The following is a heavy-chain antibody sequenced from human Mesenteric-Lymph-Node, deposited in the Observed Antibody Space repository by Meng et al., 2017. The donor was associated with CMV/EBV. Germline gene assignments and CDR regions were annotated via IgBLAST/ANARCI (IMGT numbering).Heavy chain of an antibody. D-gene: IGHD2-2*01. CDR1: CSINSYY. CDR2: IYYSGST. Sequence: CSINSYYWGWVRPPPEKGLEYIGYIYYSGSTNYNPSLESRVTISIDASKNQFSLKLSSVTAADTAVYYCAKDFAVVPAAPLDAFDIWGQGTMVTVSS. J-gene: IGHJ3*02. V-gene: IGHV4-59*01. CDR3: AKDFAVVPAAPLDAFDI.